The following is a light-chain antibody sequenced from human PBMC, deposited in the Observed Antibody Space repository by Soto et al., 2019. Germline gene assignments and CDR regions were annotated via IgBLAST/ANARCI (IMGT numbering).Light chain of an antibody. V-gene: IGKV4-1*01. CDR1: QSVLYSSNNKNY. CDR2: WAS. CDR3: QQYYTIPHT. J-gene: IGKJ2*01. Sequence: DIVMTQSPDSLAMSLGERATISCKSSQSVLYSSNNKNYLTWYQHKPGQPPKLLIYWASTRESGVPDRFSGSGSGTDFTLTISSLQAEDVAIYYCQQYYTIPHTFGQGTKLQIK.